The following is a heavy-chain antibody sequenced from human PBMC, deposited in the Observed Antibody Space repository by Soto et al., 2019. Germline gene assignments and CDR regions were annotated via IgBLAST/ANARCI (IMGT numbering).Heavy chain of an antibody. CDR2: LRASGGST. J-gene: IGHJ4*02. CDR1: GFTFSNYA. CDR3: LRGISAPDY. D-gene: IGHD3-10*01. V-gene: IGHV3-23*01. Sequence: GGSLRLSCAASGFTFSNYAMTWVRQAPGKGLEWVSALRASGGSTYYADYVRGRVTISRDNSKNTLYLQMNSLRVDDTAVYYCLRGISAPDYWGQGTLVTVSS.